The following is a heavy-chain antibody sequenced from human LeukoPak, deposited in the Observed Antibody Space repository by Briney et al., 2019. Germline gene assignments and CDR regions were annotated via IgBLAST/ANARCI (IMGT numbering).Heavy chain of an antibody. V-gene: IGHV3-48*03. Sequence: PGGSLRLSCAASGFTFSSYEMNWVRQAPGKGLEWVSYISSSGSTIYYADSVKGRFTISRDNAKNPLYLQMNSLRAEDTAVYYCASGDILTGTLDYWGQGTLVTVSS. CDR2: ISSSGSTI. J-gene: IGHJ4*02. CDR1: GFTFSSYE. D-gene: IGHD3-9*01. CDR3: ASGDILTGTLDY.